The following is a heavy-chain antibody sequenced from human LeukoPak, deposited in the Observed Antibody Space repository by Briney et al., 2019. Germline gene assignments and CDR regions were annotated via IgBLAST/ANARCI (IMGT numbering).Heavy chain of an antibody. CDR1: GFTFSSYG. J-gene: IGHJ4*02. V-gene: IGHV3-30*02. CDR3: AKDSRGYSYGVDY. Sequence: SGGSLRLSCAASGFTFSSYGMHWVRQAPGKGLEWVAFVRYDGSNKYYADSVKGRFTISRDNSKNTLYLQMNSLRAEDTAVYYCAKDSRGYSYGVDYWGQGTLVTVSS. D-gene: IGHD5-18*01. CDR2: VRYDGSNK.